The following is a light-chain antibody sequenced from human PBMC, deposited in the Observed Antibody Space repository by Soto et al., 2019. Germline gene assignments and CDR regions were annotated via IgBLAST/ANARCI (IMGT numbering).Light chain of an antibody. CDR3: QQYNSYSWT. CDR1: QTISSW. Sequence: DIQMTPSPSTLSASVRDRVTITCRASQTISSWLAWFQQRPGRAPKFLIYKASSLKNGVPLRFSGSGSGTEFTLTISSLQPDDFATYYCQQYNSYSWTFGQGTKVDIK. V-gene: IGKV1-5*03. CDR2: KAS. J-gene: IGKJ1*01.